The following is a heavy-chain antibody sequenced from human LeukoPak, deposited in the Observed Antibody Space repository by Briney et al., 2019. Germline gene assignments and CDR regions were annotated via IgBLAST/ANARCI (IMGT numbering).Heavy chain of an antibody. CDR2: IRSDGTYT. D-gene: IGHD1-26*01. V-gene: IGHV3-11*05. CDR1: GFSFSDYY. Sequence: GGSLRLSCAASGFSFSDYYMSWVRQAPGKGLEWVSYIRSDGTYTNYADSMKGRFTISRDNAKNSLYLQMNSLRAEDTAVYYCARVSGSYQFDYWGQGTLVTASS. J-gene: IGHJ4*02. CDR3: ARVSGSYQFDY.